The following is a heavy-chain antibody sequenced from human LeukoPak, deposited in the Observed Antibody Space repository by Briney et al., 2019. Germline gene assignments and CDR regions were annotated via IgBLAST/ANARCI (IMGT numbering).Heavy chain of an antibody. Sequence: PSETLSLTCTVSGGSISSYYWSWIRQPPGKGLEWIGYIYYSGSTNYNPSLKSRVTISVDTSKNQFSLKLSSVTAADTAVYYCARDREHTYYYGSGSYFGYYYYYMDVWGKGTTVTISS. CDR1: GGSISSYY. V-gene: IGHV4-59*01. CDR2: IYYSGST. J-gene: IGHJ6*03. CDR3: ARDREHTYYYGSGSYFGYYYYYMDV. D-gene: IGHD3-10*01.